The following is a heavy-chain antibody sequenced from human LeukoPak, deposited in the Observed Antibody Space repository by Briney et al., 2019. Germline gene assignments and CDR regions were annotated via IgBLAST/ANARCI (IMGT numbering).Heavy chain of an antibody. Sequence: ASVKVSCKASGYTFTGYYMHWVRQAPGQGLEWMGWINPNSGGTNYAQKFQGRVTMTRDTSISTAYMKLSRLRSDDTAVYYCARVDSSGYYYDLSDWGQGTLVTVSS. D-gene: IGHD3-22*01. CDR3: ARVDSSGYYYDLSD. CDR1: GYTFTGYY. CDR2: INPNSGGT. J-gene: IGHJ4*02. V-gene: IGHV1-2*02.